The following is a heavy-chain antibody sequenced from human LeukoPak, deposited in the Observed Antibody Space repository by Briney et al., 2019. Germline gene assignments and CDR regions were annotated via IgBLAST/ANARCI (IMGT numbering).Heavy chain of an antibody. CDR2: LYPSGST. CDR1: GGSITDTTYY. D-gene: IGHD2-21*02. CDR3: VRRAGDWAVNWVDP. V-gene: IGHV4-39*02. Sequence: SETLSLTCTVSGGSITDTTYYWAWYRQPPGKGLEWIGSLYPSGSTYYRPSLESRLSILLDTSKSHFSLNVRSVTAADTAVYYCVRRAGDWAVNWVDPWGQGTLVTVSS. J-gene: IGHJ5*02.